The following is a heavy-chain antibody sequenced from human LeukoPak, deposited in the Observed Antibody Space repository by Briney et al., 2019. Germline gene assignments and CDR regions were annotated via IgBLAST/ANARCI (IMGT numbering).Heavy chain of an antibody. CDR2: IYHSGST. Sequence: SQTLSLTCAVSGGSISSGGYSWSWIRQPPGKGLEWIGYIYHSGSTYYNPSLKSRVTISVDRSKNQFSLKLSSATAADTAVYYCARALTYYYDSSVYYYGMDVWGQGTTVTVSS. CDR3: ARALTYYYDSSVYYYGMDV. CDR1: GGSISSGGYS. V-gene: IGHV4-30-2*01. J-gene: IGHJ6*02. D-gene: IGHD3-22*01.